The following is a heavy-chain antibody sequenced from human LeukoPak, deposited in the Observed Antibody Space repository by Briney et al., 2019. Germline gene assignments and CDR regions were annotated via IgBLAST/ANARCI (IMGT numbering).Heavy chain of an antibody. J-gene: IGHJ4*02. CDR2: ISGSGGST. D-gene: IGHD3-10*01. Sequence: GGSLRLSCAASGFTFSSYGMSWVRQAPGKGLEWVSAISGSGGSTYYADSVKGRFTISRDNSKNTLYLQMNSLRAEDTAVYYCAKDGTGYYGSGSQIDYWGQGTLVTVSS. V-gene: IGHV3-23*01. CDR3: AKDGTGYYGSGSQIDY. CDR1: GFTFSSYG.